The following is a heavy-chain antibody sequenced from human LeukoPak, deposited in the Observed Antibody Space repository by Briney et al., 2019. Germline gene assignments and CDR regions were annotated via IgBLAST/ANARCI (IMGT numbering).Heavy chain of an antibody. Sequence: GGSLRLCCATSGFTFSSYSMNWVRQATGKGLEWVSSISCSRSYIYYAESLKGRFTISRDNAKNSLYLQMNSLRAEDTAVYYCARDSNLDYWGQGTLVTVSS. V-gene: IGHV3-21*01. CDR3: ARDSNLDY. CDR1: GFTFSSYS. CDR2: ISCSRSYI. D-gene: IGHD4-11*01. J-gene: IGHJ4*02.